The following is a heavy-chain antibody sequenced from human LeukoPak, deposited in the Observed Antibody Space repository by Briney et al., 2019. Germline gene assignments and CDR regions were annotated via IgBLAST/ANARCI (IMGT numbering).Heavy chain of an antibody. CDR3: ARDSPPEFSYDFWSGYYGGHYFDY. CDR1: GFTFSSYG. D-gene: IGHD3-3*01. Sequence: GRSLRLSCAASGFTFSSYGMHWVRQAPGKGLEWVAVIWYDGSNKYYADSVKGRFTISRDNAKNSLYLQMNSLRAEDTAVYYCARDSPPEFSYDFWSGYYGGHYFDYWGQGTLVTVSS. V-gene: IGHV3-33*01. CDR2: IWYDGSNK. J-gene: IGHJ4*02.